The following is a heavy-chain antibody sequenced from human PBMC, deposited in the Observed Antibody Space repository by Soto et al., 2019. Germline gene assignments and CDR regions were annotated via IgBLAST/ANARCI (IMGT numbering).Heavy chain of an antibody. CDR1: GGSISSGGYY. V-gene: IGHV4-31*03. CDR2: IYYSGST. Sequence: QVQLQESGPGLVKPSQTLSLTCTVSGGSISSGGYYWSWIRQHPGKGLEWIGYIYYSGSTYYNPSLKSRVTIAVDTSKNQFSLKLSSVTTADTAVYYCARDRNYGGAFDIWGQGTMVTVSS. CDR3: ARDRNYGGAFDI. J-gene: IGHJ3*02. D-gene: IGHD1-7*01.